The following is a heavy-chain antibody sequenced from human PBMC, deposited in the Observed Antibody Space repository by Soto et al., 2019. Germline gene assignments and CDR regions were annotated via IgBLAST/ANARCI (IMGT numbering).Heavy chain of an antibody. CDR1: GDSIRSYY. D-gene: IGHD1-26*01. CDR3: ARCFSGNYPSRPEEQYYFDS. CDR2: IYYSGYT. J-gene: IGHJ4*02. V-gene: IGHV4-59*01. Sequence: SETLSLTCTVSGDSIRSYYWSWIRQPPGKGLEWIGYIYYSGYTSYNPSLKSRVTISVDTSKNQFSLKLNSVTAADTAVYYCARCFSGNYPSRPEEQYYFDSWAREPWSPSPQ.